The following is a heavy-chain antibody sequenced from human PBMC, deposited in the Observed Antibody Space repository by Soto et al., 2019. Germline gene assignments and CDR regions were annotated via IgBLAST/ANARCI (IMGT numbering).Heavy chain of an antibody. CDR2: ISGSGGST. D-gene: IGHD3-10*01. Sequence: GGSLRLSCAASGFTFSSYAMSWVRQAPGKGLEWVSAISGSGGSTYYADSVKGRLTISRDNSKNTLYLQMNSLRAEDTAVYYCAKERINSITMVRGAGDYWGQGTLVTVSS. CDR1: GFTFSSYA. V-gene: IGHV3-23*01. J-gene: IGHJ4*02. CDR3: AKERINSITMVRGAGDY.